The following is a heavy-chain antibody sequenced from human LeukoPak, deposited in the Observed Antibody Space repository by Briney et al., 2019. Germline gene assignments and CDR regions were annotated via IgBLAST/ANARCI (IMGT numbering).Heavy chain of an antibody. D-gene: IGHD3-10*01. CDR1: GFTFSDYY. Sequence: GGSLRLSCAASGFTFSDYYMSWIRQAPGKGLEWVSYISSRESTIYYADSVKGRFTISRDSAKNSLYPQMNSLRADDTAAYYCARVPRYGSGSYYSLDHWGQGTLVTVSS. V-gene: IGHV3-11*01. CDR3: ARVPRYGSGSYYSLDH. J-gene: IGHJ4*02. CDR2: ISSRESTI.